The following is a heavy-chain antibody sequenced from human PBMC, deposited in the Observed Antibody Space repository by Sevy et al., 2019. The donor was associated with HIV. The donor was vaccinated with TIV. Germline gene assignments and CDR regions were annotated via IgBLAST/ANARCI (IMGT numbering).Heavy chain of an antibody. D-gene: IGHD3-10*01. V-gene: IGHV3-23*01. CDR3: AKVFRITMVRGVVVGWFDP. CDR1: GFTFSSYA. Sequence: GGSLRLSCAASGFTFSSYAMSWVHQAPGKGLEWVSAISGSGGSTYYADSVKGRFTISRDNSKNTLYLQMNSLRAEDTAVYYCAKVFRITMVRGVVVGWFDPWGQGTLVTVSS. CDR2: ISGSGGST. J-gene: IGHJ5*02.